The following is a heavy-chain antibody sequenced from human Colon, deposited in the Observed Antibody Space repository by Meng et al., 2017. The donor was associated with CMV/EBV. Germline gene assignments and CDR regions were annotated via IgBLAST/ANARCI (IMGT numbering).Heavy chain of an antibody. V-gene: IGHV1-18*01. CDR2: ISAYNGKT. CDR1: GYTITSYG. CDR3: ARGSSSTMFGDYYYGMDV. Sequence: ASVKVSCKASGYTITSYGIAWVRQAPGQGLEWMGWISAYNGKTKYEEKLQDRVTMTTDTSTSTAYMELRTLRSDDTAVYYCARGSSSTMFGDYYYGMDVWGQGTTVTVSS. J-gene: IGHJ6*02. D-gene: IGHD3-3*01.